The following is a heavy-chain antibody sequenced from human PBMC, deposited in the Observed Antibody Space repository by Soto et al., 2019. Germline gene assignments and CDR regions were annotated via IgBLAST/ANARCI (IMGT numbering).Heavy chain of an antibody. J-gene: IGHJ6*02. D-gene: IGHD3-3*01. CDR3: PTGATSGRYVNQYYGLDV. CDR1: VDSVASNSAA. CDR2: TYYRSKLYT. Sequence: SQTLSLTCAISVDSVASNSAAWNWISQSPSRGLEWLGRTYYRSKLYTDYAESVKSRITINPDTSKNQVSLQLKSVTPEDKAVYYCPTGATSGRYVNQYYGLDVWGQGKKVTV. V-gene: IGHV6-1*01.